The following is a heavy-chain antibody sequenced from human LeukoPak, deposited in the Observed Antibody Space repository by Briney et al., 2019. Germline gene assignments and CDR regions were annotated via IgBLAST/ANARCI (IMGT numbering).Heavy chain of an antibody. CDR2: ILYDVSNK. CDR3: AREGYYDSSGYLYDAFDI. J-gene: IGHJ3*02. D-gene: IGHD3-22*01. CDR1: GFTFSSYA. Sequence: SLRLSCAASGFTFSSYAMYCGRQAPGEGLERVALILYDVSNKYYADSVKGRFTISRDNSKNTLYLQMNSLRAEDTAVYYCAREGYYDSSGYLYDAFDIWGQGTMVTVSS. V-gene: IGHV3-30-3*01.